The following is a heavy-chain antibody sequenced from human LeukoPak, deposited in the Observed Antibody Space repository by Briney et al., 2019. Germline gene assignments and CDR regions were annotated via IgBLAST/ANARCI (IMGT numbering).Heavy chain of an antibody. J-gene: IGHJ6*03. CDR1: GDTFTGHY. V-gene: IGHV1-2*02. D-gene: IGHD6-13*01. CDR2: NKPNSGGT. Sequence: ASAKVSCKASGDTFTGHYIHWVRPAPGQGLEWMGWNKPNSGGTNYTQKFQGRVTITRNTPISTAYMELSSLRSEDTDVYYCARGAHNDVGSWYSDYYYYYMDVWGKGTTVTVSS. CDR3: ARGAHNDVGSWYSDYYYYYMDV.